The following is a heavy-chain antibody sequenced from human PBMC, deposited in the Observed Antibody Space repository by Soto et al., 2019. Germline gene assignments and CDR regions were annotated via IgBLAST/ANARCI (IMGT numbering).Heavy chain of an antibody. V-gene: IGHV4-39*01. D-gene: IGHD1-7*01. Sequence: SETLSLTCTVSGASVSSGSYYWSWIRQPPGKGLEWIGNIYYSGSTYYNPSLKSRVTISVDTSKNQFSLKLSSVTAADTAVYYCATFRFTGTDRFDPWGQGTLVTVSS. CDR3: ATFRFTGTDRFDP. CDR2: IYYSGST. J-gene: IGHJ5*02. CDR1: GASVSSGSYY.